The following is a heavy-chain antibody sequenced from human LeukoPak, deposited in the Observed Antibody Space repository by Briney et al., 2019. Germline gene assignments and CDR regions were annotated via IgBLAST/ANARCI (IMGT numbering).Heavy chain of an antibody. CDR1: GYTFTGYY. D-gene: IGHD3-22*01. V-gene: IGHV1-2*02. CDR3: AREIPVTTYYYDSSGYPDAFDI. Sequence: ASVKVSCKASGYTFTGYYMHWVRQAPGQGLEWMGWINPNSGGTNYTQKFQGRVTMTRDTSISTAYMELSRLRSDDTAVYYCAREIPVTTYYYDSSGYPDAFDIWGQGTMVTVSS. J-gene: IGHJ3*02. CDR2: INPNSGGT.